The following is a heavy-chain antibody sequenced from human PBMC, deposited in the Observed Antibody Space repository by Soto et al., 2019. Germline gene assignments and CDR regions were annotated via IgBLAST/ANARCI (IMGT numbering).Heavy chain of an antibody. CDR3: ARHLEGYGMDV. Sequence: GESLKISCEGSGYNFSWYWIGWVRQMPGKGPERMGIIDPDDSETRYSPSFQGQVTMSADKSKSTAFLQWSSLKASDTAMYYCARHLEGYGMDVWGQGTTVTVSS. J-gene: IGHJ6*02. CDR2: IDPDDSET. V-gene: IGHV5-51*01. CDR1: GYNFSWYW.